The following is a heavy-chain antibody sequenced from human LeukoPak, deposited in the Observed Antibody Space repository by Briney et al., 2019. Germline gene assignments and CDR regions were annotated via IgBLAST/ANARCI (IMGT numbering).Heavy chain of an antibody. CDR3: ATDSSDDY. CDR1: GFTFNNYG. J-gene: IGHJ4*02. Sequence: PRRSLRLSCAASGFTFNNYGIHWVRQAPGKGLEWVAVISYDGSNKYYADSVKGRFTISRDNSKNTLYLQMNSLRAEDTAVYYCATDSSDDYWGQGTLVTVSS. V-gene: IGHV3-30*03. CDR2: ISYDGSNK.